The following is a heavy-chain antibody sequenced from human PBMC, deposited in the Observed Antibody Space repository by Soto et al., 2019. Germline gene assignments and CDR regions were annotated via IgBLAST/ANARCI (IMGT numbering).Heavy chain of an antibody. CDR1: GFTFSSYV. CDR2: IWYDGSNK. J-gene: IGHJ6*02. Sequence: PGGSLRLSCAASGFTFSSYVMHWVRQAPGKGLEWVAVIWYDGSNKYYADSVKGRFTISRDNSKNTLYLQMNSLRAEDTAVYYCARAKHGMDVWGQGTTVTVSS. CDR3: ARAKHGMDV. V-gene: IGHV3-33*01.